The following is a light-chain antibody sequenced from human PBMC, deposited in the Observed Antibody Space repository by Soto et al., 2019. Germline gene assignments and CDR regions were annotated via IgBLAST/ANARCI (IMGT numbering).Light chain of an antibody. Sequence: QSVLTQPPSVSGAPGQRVTISCTGSSSSIGAGYDVHWYQQLPGTAPKLLIYGNSNRPSRVPDRFSGSRSGTSASLAITGLQADDEADYYCQSYDSSLSGYVFGTGTKVT. J-gene: IGLJ1*01. CDR1: SSSIGAGYD. CDR2: GNS. CDR3: QSYDSSLSGYV. V-gene: IGLV1-40*01.